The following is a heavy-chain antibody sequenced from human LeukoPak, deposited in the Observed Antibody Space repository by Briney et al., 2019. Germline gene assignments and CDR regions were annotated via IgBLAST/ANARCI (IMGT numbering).Heavy chain of an antibody. Sequence: PSETLSLTCTVSGASISSYYWSWIRQPPGKGLEWIGHIFYTGSSNYNPSLKSRVTISLDRSKNQFSLRLTSVTAADTAVYYCARAGAWQIDPWGQGTLVTVSS. J-gene: IGHJ5*02. V-gene: IGHV4-59*01. CDR2: IFYTGSS. CDR1: GASISSYY. D-gene: IGHD3-10*01. CDR3: ARAGAWQIDP.